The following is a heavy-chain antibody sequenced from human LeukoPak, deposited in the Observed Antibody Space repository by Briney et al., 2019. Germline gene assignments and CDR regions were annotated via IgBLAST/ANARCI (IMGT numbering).Heavy chain of an antibody. CDR3: ARVFSPDTDYGGNSAYDAFDI. CDR2: IYTSGST. V-gene: IGHV4-61*02. Sequence: SETLSLTCTVSGGSISSGGYYWSWIRQPAGKGLEWIGRIYTSGSTNYNPSLKSRVTMSVDTSKNQFSLKLSSVTAADTAVYYCARVFSPDTDYGGNSAYDAFDIWGQGTMVTVSS. D-gene: IGHD4-23*01. J-gene: IGHJ3*02. CDR1: GGSISSGGYY.